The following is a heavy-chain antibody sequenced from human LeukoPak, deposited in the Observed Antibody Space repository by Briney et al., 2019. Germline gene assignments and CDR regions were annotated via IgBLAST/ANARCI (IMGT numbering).Heavy chain of an antibody. CDR1: GYSISSGYY. Sequence: SETLSLTCTVSGYSISSGYYWGWIRQPPGKGLEWIGSIYHSGSTYYNPSLKSRVTISVDTSKNQFSLKLSSVTAADTAVYYCARAGYCGYCSGGSCYCYPDYWGQGTLVTVSS. V-gene: IGHV4-38-2*02. D-gene: IGHD2-15*01. CDR3: ARAGYCGYCSGGSCYCYPDY. CDR2: IYHSGST. J-gene: IGHJ4*02.